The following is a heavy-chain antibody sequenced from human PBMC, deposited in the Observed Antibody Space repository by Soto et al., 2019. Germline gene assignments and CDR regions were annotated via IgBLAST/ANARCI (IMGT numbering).Heavy chain of an antibody. CDR2: IWYDGTQK. V-gene: IGHV3-33*01. D-gene: IGHD4-17*01. CDR3: ARAGGTTVTGLWHFDS. Sequence: QVQLEESGGGVVQPGRSLRLSCEASGFTFNTYSMHWVRQPPGKGLEWLAAIWYDGTQKYYADSVKGRFIISRDNSKKTLYLESNSLRAEDTAVYYCARAGGTTVTGLWHFDSWGQGTLVTLSS. J-gene: IGHJ4*02. CDR1: GFTFNTYS.